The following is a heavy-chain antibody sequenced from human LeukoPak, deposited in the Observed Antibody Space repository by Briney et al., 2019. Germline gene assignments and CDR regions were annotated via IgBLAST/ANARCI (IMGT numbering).Heavy chain of an antibody. CDR3: ARGVYIAAAQYGY. Sequence: SETLSLTCAVYGGSFSGYYWSWIREPPGKGLEWIGEINHSGSTNYTPSLKSPVTISVDTSKNQFSLKLSSVTAADTAVYYCARGVYIAAAQYGYWGQGTLVTVSS. CDR2: INHSGST. CDR1: GGSFSGYY. J-gene: IGHJ4*02. V-gene: IGHV4-34*01. D-gene: IGHD6-13*01.